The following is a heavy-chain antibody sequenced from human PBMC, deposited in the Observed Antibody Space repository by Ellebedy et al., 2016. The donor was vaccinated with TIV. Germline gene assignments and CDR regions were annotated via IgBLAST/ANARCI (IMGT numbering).Heavy chain of an antibody. D-gene: IGHD2-15*01. CDR2: IYYSGST. CDR1: GGSISSSSYY. CDR3: ARQPVVVVAARYYYYYYGMDV. J-gene: IGHJ6*02. V-gene: IGHV4-39*01. Sequence: MPSETLSLTCTVSGGSISSSSYYWGWIRQPPGKGLEWIGSIYYSGSTYYNPSLKSRVTISVDTSKNQFSLKLSSVTAADTAVYYCARQPVVVVAARYYYYYYGMDVWGQGTTVTVSS.